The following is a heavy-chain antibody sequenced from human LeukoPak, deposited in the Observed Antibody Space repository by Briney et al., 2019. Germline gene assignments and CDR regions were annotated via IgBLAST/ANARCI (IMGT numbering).Heavy chain of an antibody. Sequence: ASVKVSCKVSGYTLTELSMHWVLQAPGKGLEWMGGFDPEDGETIYAQKFQGRVTMTEDTSTDTAYMELSSLRSEDTAVYYCATVIDYYDSSGYLAWGQGTLVTVSS. J-gene: IGHJ5*02. CDR3: ATVIDYYDSSGYLA. V-gene: IGHV1-24*01. D-gene: IGHD3-22*01. CDR2: FDPEDGET. CDR1: GYTLTELS.